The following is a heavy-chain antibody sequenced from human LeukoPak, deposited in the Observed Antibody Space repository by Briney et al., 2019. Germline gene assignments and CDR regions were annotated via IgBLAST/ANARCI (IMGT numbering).Heavy chain of an antibody. Sequence: GGSLRLSCAASGFIFNHHAMHWVRQAPGKGLQWVAVIWSDKSNRFYADSVRGRFTISRDDSRKTVYLQMERLTAEDTAIYYCAKDAQRGFDYSNSLEYWGQGALITVAS. D-gene: IGHD4-11*01. V-gene: IGHV3-33*06. CDR2: IWSDKSNR. J-gene: IGHJ4*02. CDR1: GFIFNHHA. CDR3: AKDAQRGFDYSNSLEY.